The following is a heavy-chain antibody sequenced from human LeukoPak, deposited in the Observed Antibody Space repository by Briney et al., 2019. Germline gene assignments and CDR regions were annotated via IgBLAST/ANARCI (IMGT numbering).Heavy chain of an antibody. V-gene: IGHV3-33*01. CDR2: IWYDGSNK. Sequence: GGSLRLSCAASGLTFSSYGMHWVRQAPGKGLEWGAVIWYDGSNKYYADSVKGRFTISRDNSKNTLYLQMNSLRAEDTAVYYCARDGGYSGDYFDYWGQGTLVTVSS. D-gene: IGHD3-10*01. CDR3: ARDGGYSGDYFDY. J-gene: IGHJ4*02. CDR1: GLTFSSYG.